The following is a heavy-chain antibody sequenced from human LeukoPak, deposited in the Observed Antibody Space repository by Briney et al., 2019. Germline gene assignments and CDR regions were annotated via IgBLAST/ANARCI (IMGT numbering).Heavy chain of an antibody. D-gene: IGHD2-15*01. Sequence: ASVKVSCKASGGTFSSYAISWVRQAPGQGLEWRGGIIPIFGTANYAQKFQGRVTITADESTSTAYMELSSLRSEDTAVYYCAREYCSGGSCPFGWYFDYWGQGTLVAVSS. V-gene: IGHV1-69*13. CDR3: AREYCSGGSCPFGWYFDY. J-gene: IGHJ4*02. CDR1: GGTFSSYA. CDR2: IIPIFGTA.